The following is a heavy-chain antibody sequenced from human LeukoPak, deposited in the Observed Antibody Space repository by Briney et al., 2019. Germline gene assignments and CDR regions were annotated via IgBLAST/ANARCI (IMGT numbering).Heavy chain of an antibody. Sequence: ASVKVSCKASGYTLTSYYMHWVRQAPGQGLEWMGIINPSGGSTSYAQKFQGRVTMTRDTSTSTVYMELSSLRSEDTAVYYCARAQTGSAGPLSIAVAGIDDYWGQGTLVTVSS. D-gene: IGHD6-19*01. V-gene: IGHV1-46*01. CDR1: GYTLTSYY. CDR2: INPSGGST. CDR3: ARAQTGSAGPLSIAVAGIDDY. J-gene: IGHJ4*02.